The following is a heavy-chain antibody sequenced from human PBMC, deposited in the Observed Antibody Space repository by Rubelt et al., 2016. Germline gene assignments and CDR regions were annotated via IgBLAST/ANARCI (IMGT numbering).Heavy chain of an antibody. CDR3: ARSIAAAFTDY. V-gene: IGHV4-38-2*02. Sequence: QVQLQESGPGLVKPSETLSLTCTVSGYSISSGCYWGWIRQPPGKGLEWIGSIYHSGSTYYNPSLKSRVTISVDTSKNQFSRKLSSVTAADTAVYYCARSIAAAFTDYWGQGTLVTVSS. CDR2: IYHSGST. CDR1: GYSISSGCY. J-gene: IGHJ4*02. D-gene: IGHD6-13*01.